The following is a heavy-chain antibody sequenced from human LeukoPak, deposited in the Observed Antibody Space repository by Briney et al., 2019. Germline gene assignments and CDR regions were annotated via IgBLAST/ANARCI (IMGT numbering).Heavy chain of an antibody. CDR1: GYPFTSYG. J-gene: IGHJ4*02. CDR2: ISVYNGNT. V-gene: IGHV1-18*01. CDR3: ARGTLPYYYDSSGYYEFDY. D-gene: IGHD3-22*01. Sequence: ASVKVSCKASGYPFTSYGISWVRQAPGQGLEWMGWISVYNGNTNYAQKLQGRVTMTTDTSTSTAYMELRSLRSDDTAVYYCARGTLPYYYDSSGYYEFDYWGQGTLVTVSP.